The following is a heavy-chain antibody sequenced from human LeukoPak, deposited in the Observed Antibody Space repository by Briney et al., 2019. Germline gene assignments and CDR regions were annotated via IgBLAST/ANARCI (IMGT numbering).Heavy chain of an antibody. Sequence: SVKVSCKASGGTFSSYAISWVRQAPGQGLEWMGRIIPIFGTANYAQKFQGRVTITTDESMSTAYMELSSLRSEDTAVYYCARGTSGTTSLFYWGQGTLVTVSS. CDR1: GGTFSSYA. CDR2: IIPIFGTA. V-gene: IGHV1-69*05. CDR3: ARGTSGTTSLFY. D-gene: IGHD1-7*01. J-gene: IGHJ4*02.